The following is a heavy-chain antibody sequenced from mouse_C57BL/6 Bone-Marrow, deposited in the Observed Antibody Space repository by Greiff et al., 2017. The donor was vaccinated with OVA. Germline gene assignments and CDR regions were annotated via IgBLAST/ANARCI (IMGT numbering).Heavy chain of an antibody. CDR2: ISYSGST. CDR3: ARRSYDGYYGWYFDV. J-gene: IGHJ1*03. CDR1: GYSITSDY. V-gene: IGHV3-8*01. D-gene: IGHD2-3*01. Sequence: VQLKQSGPGLAKPSQTLSLTCSVPGYSITSDYWNWIRKFPGNKLEYMGYISYSGSTYYNPSLKSRISITRDTSKNQYYLQLNSVTTEDTATYYCARRSYDGYYGWYFDVWGTGTTVTVSS.